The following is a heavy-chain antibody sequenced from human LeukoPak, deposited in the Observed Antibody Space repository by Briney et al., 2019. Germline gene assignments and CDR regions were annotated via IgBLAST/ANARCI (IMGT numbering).Heavy chain of an antibody. J-gene: IGHJ4*02. Sequence: SETLSLTCAVSGGSISSGGYSWSWIRQPPGKGLEWIGYIYHSGSTYYNPSLKSRVTISVDRSKNQFSLKLSSVTAADTAVYYCARGTAHYDYVWGSYRSGYYFGYWGQGTLVTVSS. CDR2: IYHSGST. V-gene: IGHV4-30-2*01. D-gene: IGHD3-16*02. CDR1: GGSISSGGYS. CDR3: ARGTAHYDYVWGSYRSGYYFGY.